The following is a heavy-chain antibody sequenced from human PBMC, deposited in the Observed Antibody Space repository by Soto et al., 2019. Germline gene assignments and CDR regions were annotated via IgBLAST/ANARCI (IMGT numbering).Heavy chain of an antibody. CDR3: ARASGHTFDP. CDR1: GGSISSGGYY. V-gene: IGHV4-31*03. CDR2: IYYSGST. Sequence: SETLSLTCTVSGGSISSGGYYWSWIRQHPGEGLEWIGYIYYSGSTYYNPSLKSRVTISVDTSKNQFSLKLSSVTAADTAVYYCARASGHTFDPWGQGTLVTVSS. J-gene: IGHJ5*02. D-gene: IGHD3-10*01.